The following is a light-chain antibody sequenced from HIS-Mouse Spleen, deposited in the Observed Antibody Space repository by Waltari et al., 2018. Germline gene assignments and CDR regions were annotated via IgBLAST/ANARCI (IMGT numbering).Light chain of an antibody. CDR1: SSDVGGYNY. CDR2: KVS. V-gene: IGLV2-14*01. Sequence: QSALTQPASVSGSPGQSITISCTGTSSDVGGYNYFSWYQQHPGKAPKLMIYKVSNRPSGVSNRFSGSKSGNTASLTISGLQAEDEADYYCSSYTSSSTWVFGGGTKLTVL. J-gene: IGLJ3*02. CDR3: SSYTSSSTWV.